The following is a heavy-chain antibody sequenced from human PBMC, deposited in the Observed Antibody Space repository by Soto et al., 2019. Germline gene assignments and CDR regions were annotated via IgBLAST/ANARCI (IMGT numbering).Heavy chain of an antibody. J-gene: IGHJ6*02. D-gene: IGHD3-3*02. V-gene: IGHV4-31*03. Sequence: QVHLQESGPGLVKPSQTLSLTCSVSGGSINSATYYWSWIRQHPGKGLEWIGYIYYSGSTYYNPSLTSRVTISTDTSKSQISLRLGSVTAADTAVYYCARVSDTYYFFGMDVWGQGTTVTVSS. CDR2: IYYSGST. CDR1: GGSINSATYY. CDR3: ARVSDTYYFFGMDV.